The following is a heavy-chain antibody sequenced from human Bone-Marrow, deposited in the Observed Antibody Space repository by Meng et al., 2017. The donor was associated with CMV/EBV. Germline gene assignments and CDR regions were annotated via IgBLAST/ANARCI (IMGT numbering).Heavy chain of an antibody. V-gene: IGHV1-46*01. D-gene: IGHD3-22*01. CDR2: INPSGGSA. CDR3: ARDWYYYDSSGYFYYYYYGMAV. CDR1: GYTFTSYY. Sequence: ASVKVSCKASGYTFTSYYMHWVRQAPGQGLEWMGIINPSGGSASYAQKFQGRVTMTRDTSTSTVYMELSSLRSEDTAVYYCARDWYYYDSSGYFYYYYYGMAVWGQGTTVTVSS. J-gene: IGHJ6*02.